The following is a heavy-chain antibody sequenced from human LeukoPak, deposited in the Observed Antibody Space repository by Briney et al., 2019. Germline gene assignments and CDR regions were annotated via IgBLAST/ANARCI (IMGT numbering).Heavy chain of an antibody. J-gene: IGHJ5*02. CDR2: IWYDGSNK. CDR1: GFTFSSYG. V-gene: IGHV3-33*08. D-gene: IGHD6-13*01. CDR3: ARDSLNSSSGWFDP. Sequence: PGGSLRLSCAASGFTFSSYGMHWVRQAPGKGLEWMAVIWYDGSNKYYGDSVKGRFTISRDNSKNTLYLQMNSLRGEDTAVYYCARDSLNSSSGWFDPWGQGTLVTVSS.